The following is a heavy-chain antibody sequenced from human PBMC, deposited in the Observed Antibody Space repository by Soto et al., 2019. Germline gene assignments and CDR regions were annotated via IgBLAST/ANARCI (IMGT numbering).Heavy chain of an antibody. V-gene: IGHV3-33*01. CDR1: GFTFSSYV. J-gene: IGHJ4*02. CDR3: ARDRSSYFDY. CDR2: IWYDGSHT. Sequence: QPGGSLRLSCAASGFTFSSYVMHWVRQAPGKGLEWVAVIWYDGSHTYYADSVKGRFTISRDNSRNTLYLQMTSLRAEDTAVYYCARDRSSYFDYWGQGALVTVSS.